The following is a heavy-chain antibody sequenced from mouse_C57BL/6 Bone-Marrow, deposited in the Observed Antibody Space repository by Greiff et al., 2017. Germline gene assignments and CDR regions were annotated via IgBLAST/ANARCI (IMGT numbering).Heavy chain of an antibody. D-gene: IGHD1-1*01. J-gene: IGHJ3*01. CDR2: ISGGGGNT. V-gene: IGHV5-9*01. CDR1: GFTFSSYT. Sequence: EVKLVESGGGLVKPGGSLKLSCAASGFTFSSYTMSWVRQTPEKRLEWVATISGGGGNTYYPDSVKGRFTLSRDNATNTLYLQMSSLRSEDTDLYDCARLYYYGSSCSPWFAYWGQGTLVTVSA. CDR3: ARLYYYGSSCSPWFAY.